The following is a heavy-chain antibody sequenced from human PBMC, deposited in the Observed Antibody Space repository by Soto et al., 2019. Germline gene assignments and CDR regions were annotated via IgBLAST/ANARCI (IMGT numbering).Heavy chain of an antibody. J-gene: IGHJ6*02. CDR3: ARSTHSFYIRAV. D-gene: IGHD2-21*01. CDR1: GYTFTGYY. V-gene: IGHV1-2*04. Sequence: QVQLVQSGAEVKKPGASVKVSCKASGYTFTGYYMHWVRQAPGQGLEWMGWINPNSGGTNYAQKFQGWVTMTRDTSISTAYRERRRLRSDDTAVYYWARSTHSFYIRAVWGQGTTVTVSS. CDR2: INPNSGGT.